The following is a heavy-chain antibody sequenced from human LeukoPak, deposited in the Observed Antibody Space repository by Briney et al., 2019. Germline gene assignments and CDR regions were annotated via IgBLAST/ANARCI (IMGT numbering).Heavy chain of an antibody. Sequence: ASVKVSCKASGYAFTSYGISWVRQAPGQGLEWMGWISAYNGNTNYAQKLQGRVTMTTDTSTSTAYMELRSLRSDDTAVYYCARDSSDGSSWRPVDYWGQGTLVTVSS. CDR1: GYAFTSYG. D-gene: IGHD6-13*01. J-gene: IGHJ4*02. CDR3: ARDSSDGSSWRPVDY. CDR2: ISAYNGNT. V-gene: IGHV1-18*01.